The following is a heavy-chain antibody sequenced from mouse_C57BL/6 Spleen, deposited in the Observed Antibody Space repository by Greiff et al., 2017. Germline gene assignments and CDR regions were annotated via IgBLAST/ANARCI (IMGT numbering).Heavy chain of an antibody. V-gene: IGHV1-82*01. Sequence: VQLQESGPELVKPGASVKISCKASGYAFSSSWMNWVKQRPGKGLEWIGRIYPGDGATNYNGQFKGKATLTADKSSSTAYMQLSSLTSEDSAVYFCARSVYDYDAYAMDYWGQGTSVTVSS. CDR3: ARSVYDYDAYAMDY. J-gene: IGHJ4*01. CDR2: IYPGDGAT. CDR1: GYAFSSSW. D-gene: IGHD2-4*01.